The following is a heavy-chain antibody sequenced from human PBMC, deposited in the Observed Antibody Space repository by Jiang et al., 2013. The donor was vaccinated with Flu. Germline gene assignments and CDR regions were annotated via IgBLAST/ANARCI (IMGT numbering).Heavy chain of an antibody. V-gene: IGHV4-59*01. J-gene: IGHJ5*02. CDR1: GDSISDYY. Sequence: SGSGLVKPSETLSLTCTVSGDSISDYYWSWIRQPPGKALEWIGYIYSSGSTNYNPSLQSRVTMSVDTAQNQFSLKLKSATAADTAVYYCARNGVANWFDPWGQGTLVTVSS. CDR3: ARNGVANWFDP. CDR2: IYSSGST. D-gene: IGHD3-3*01.